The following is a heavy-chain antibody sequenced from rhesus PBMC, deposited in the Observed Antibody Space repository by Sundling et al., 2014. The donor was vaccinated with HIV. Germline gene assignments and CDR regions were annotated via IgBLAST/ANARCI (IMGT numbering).Heavy chain of an antibody. CDR3: ARDHSSWPIFDY. Sequence: QVQLQESGPGLVKPSETLSLTCAVSGGSINGGYGWSWIRQPPGKGLQWIGSIYSGGSNYLYPSLKSRVTLSVDMSKSQFSLNLRSVTAADTAVYYCARDHSSWPIFDYWGQGVLVTVSS. CDR2: IYSGGSN. J-gene: IGHJ4*01. CDR1: GGSINGGYG. D-gene: IGHD6-13*01. V-gene: IGHV4-76*01.